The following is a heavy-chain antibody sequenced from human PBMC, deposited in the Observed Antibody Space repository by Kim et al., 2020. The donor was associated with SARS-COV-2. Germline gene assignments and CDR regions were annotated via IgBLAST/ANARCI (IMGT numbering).Heavy chain of an antibody. CDR2: ISYDGSNK. Sequence: GGSLRLSCAASGFTFSSYGMHWVRQAPGKGLEWVAVISYDGSNKYYADSVKGRFTISRDNSKNTLYLQMNSLRAEDTAVYYCAKDPLLSSGWSFFDYWG. D-gene: IGHD6-19*01. CDR1: GFTFSSYG. V-gene: IGHV3-30*18. J-gene: IGHJ4*01. CDR3: AKDPLLSSGWSFFDY.